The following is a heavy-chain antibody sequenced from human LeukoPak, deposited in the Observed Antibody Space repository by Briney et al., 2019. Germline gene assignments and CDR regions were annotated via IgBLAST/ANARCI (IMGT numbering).Heavy chain of an antibody. Sequence: SETLSLTCTVSGGSIRSNHYYWSWIRQHPGKGLEWIGYIYNSGTYYNPSLKSRATISEDTSKNQFSLKLSSVTAADTAVYYCARSEYSSSSGHFDYWGQGTLVTVSS. D-gene: IGHD6-6*01. V-gene: IGHV4-30-4*08. J-gene: IGHJ4*02. CDR1: GGSIRSNHYY. CDR2: IYNSGT. CDR3: ARSEYSSSSGHFDY.